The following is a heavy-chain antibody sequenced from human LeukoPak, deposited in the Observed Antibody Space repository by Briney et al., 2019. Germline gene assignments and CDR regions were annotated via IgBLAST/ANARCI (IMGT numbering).Heavy chain of an antibody. CDR3: ARADCGDCIDY. CDR2: ISRSSSTI. V-gene: IGHV3-48*01. J-gene: IGHJ4*02. Sequence: QTGGSLRLSCAASGFTFSSYSMNWVRQAPGKGLEWVSYISRSSSTIYYADSVKGRFTISRDNAKNSLYLQMNSLRAEDTAVYYCARADCGDCIDYWGQGTLVTVSS. CDR1: GFTFSSYS. D-gene: IGHD4-17*01.